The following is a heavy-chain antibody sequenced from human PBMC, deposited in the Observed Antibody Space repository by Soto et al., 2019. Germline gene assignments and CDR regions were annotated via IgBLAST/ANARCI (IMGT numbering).Heavy chain of an antibody. CDR1: GGSISSGDYY. Sequence: QVQLQESGPGLVKPSQTLSLTCTVSGGSISSGDYYWSWIRQPPGKGLKWIGYIYYSGSTYYNPSLKSRVTISVDTSKNQFSLKLSSVTAADTAVYYCARGVTKDGGNWYFDLWGRGTLVTVSS. V-gene: IGHV4-30-4*01. CDR2: IYYSGST. D-gene: IGHD2-15*01. CDR3: ARGVTKDGGNWYFDL. J-gene: IGHJ2*01.